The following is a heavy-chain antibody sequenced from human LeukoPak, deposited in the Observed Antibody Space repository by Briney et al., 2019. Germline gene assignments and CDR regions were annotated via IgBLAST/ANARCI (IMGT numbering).Heavy chain of an antibody. J-gene: IGHJ6*03. Sequence: GGSLKLSCATSGFTFTDYSMNWVRQAPGMGLEWVASISTVSTYTFYGDSVKGRISISRDNRKNILYLQMSSLSAEDTAVYYCTRDGNGYYYYNYMDVWGKGTTVTVSS. CDR2: ISTVSTYT. V-gene: IGHV3-21*01. D-gene: IGHD1-14*01. CDR1: GFTFTDYS. CDR3: TRDGNGYYYYNYMDV.